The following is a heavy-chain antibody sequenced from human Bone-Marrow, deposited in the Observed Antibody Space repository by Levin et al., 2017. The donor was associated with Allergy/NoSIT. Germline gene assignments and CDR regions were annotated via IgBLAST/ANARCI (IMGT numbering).Heavy chain of an antibody. J-gene: IGHJ6*02. CDR3: ARDVYVGGFGELLRVVYYYYGMDV. Sequence: GGSLRLSCAASGFTFSSYAMHWVRQAPGKGLEWVAVISYDGSNKYYADSVKGRFTISRDNSKNTLYLQMNSLRAEDTAVYYCARDVYVGGFGELLRVVYYYYGMDVWGQGTTVTVSS. CDR1: GFTFSSYA. CDR2: ISYDGSNK. D-gene: IGHD3-10*01. V-gene: IGHV3-30-3*01.